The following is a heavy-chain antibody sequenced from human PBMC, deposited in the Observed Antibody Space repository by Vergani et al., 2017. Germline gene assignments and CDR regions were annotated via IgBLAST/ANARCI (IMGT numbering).Heavy chain of an antibody. V-gene: IGHV4-31*03. CDR3: ARTGNLPGSIAPLDY. CDR1: GGSISSGGYY. D-gene: IGHD6-6*01. J-gene: IGHJ4*02. CDR2: IYYSGST. Sequence: QVQLQESGPGLVKPSQTLSLPCTVSGGSISSGGYYWSWIRQHPGKGLGVIGYIYYSGSTYYNPSLKRRVTISVDTSKNQFSLKLSSVTAADTAVYYCARTGNLPGSIAPLDYGGEGSLVTVPS.